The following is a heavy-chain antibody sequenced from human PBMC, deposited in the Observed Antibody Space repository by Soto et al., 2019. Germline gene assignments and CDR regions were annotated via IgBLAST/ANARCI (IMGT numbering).Heavy chain of an antibody. V-gene: IGHV4-59*01. CDR3: AREALRYFDWYQVYFDY. D-gene: IGHD3-9*01. CDR2: INYSGST. CDR1: GGSISNYY. Sequence: SETLSLTCTVSGGSISNYYWNWIRQPPGKGLEWIGYINYSGSTNYNPSLKSRVTISVDTSKNQFSLKLSSVTAADTAVYYCAREALRYFDWYQVYFDYWAREPWSPSPQ. J-gene: IGHJ4*02.